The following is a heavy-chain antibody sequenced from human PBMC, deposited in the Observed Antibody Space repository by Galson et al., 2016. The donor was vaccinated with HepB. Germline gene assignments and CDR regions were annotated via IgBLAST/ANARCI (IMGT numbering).Heavy chain of an antibody. CDR1: GFSFSSYS. CDR2: LTSRSNYI. J-gene: IGHJ4*02. V-gene: IGHV3-21*01. CDR3: ARDVSGYSGVQ. Sequence: SLRLSCAASGFSFSSYSMNWVRQAPGPGLEWVSSLTSRSNYIHYADSVKGRFTISRDNAKKSLYLQMNSLRVEDTAMYYCARDVSGYSGVQWGQGTLVTVS. D-gene: IGHD5-12*01.